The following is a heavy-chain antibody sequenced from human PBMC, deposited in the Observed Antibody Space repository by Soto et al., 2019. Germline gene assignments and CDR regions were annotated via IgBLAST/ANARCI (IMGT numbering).Heavy chain of an antibody. Sequence: EVQLVESGGGLVQPGRSLRLSCAASGFTFDDYAMHWVRQAPGKGLEWVSGISWNSGNIGYADSVKGRFTISRDNAKNSLYLQMNSLRAEDTALYYCAKGGAASYYYYYGMDVWGQGTTVTVSS. CDR2: ISWNSGNI. CDR3: AKGGAASYYYYYGMDV. V-gene: IGHV3-9*01. J-gene: IGHJ6*02. CDR1: GFTFDDYA. D-gene: IGHD2-15*01.